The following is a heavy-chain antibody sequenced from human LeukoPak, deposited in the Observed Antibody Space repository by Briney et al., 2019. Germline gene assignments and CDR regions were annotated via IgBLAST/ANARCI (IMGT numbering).Heavy chain of an antibody. D-gene: IGHD3-22*01. J-gene: IGHJ4*02. CDR2: INAGNGNT. CDR3: ARDASRVVVVIDCFDY. CDR1: GYTFTSYT. Sequence: ASVKVSCKASGYTFTSYTMHWVRQAPGQRLEWMGWINAGNGNTKYSQKFQGRVTITRDSSASTAYMELSSLRSEDTAVYYCARDASRVVVVIDCFDYWGQGTLVTVSS. V-gene: IGHV1-3*01.